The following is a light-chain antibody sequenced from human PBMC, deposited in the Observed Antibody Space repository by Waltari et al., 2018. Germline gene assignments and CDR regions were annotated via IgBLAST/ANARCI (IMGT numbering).Light chain of an antibody. V-gene: IGKV4-1*01. J-gene: IGKJ4*01. Sequence: DIVMTQSPDSLAVSLGERATINCKSSQSVLYSSNNKNYLAWYQQKPGQPPKLRIYWASTRESGVPDRFSGRGSGTDFSLTISGVQAEDVAVYYCQQYFTTPLTFGGGTKVEIK. CDR3: QQYFTTPLT. CDR2: WAS. CDR1: QSVLYSSNNKNY.